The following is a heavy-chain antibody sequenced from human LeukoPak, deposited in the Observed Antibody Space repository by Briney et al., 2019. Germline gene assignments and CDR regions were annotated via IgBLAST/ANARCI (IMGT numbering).Heavy chain of an antibody. V-gene: IGHV3-23*01. D-gene: IGHD6-25*01. CDR3: AKDLYSSGWGDILYYFDY. Sequence: GGSLRLSCAASGYTLSSYAMSWVRQAPGKGLEWVSAICGSGGSTYYAASVKRRFTTSRDNSKNPLYLQMKSLRAENTAVYYCAKDLYSSGWGDILYYFDYAREGTLVTVSS. CDR2: ICGSGGST. J-gene: IGHJ4*01. CDR1: GYTLSSYA.